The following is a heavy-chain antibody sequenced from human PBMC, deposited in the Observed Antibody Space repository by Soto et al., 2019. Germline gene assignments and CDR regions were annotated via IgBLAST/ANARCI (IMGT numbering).Heavy chain of an antibody. J-gene: IGHJ4*02. V-gene: IGHV1-69*01. Sequence: QVQLVQSGAEVKKPGSSVKVSCKASGGTFSSYAISWVRQAPGQGLEWMGGIIPIFGTANYAQKFQGRVTITANESTSTAYMELSSLRSEDTAVYYCARAPGGGTTVGGYYFDYWGQGTLVTVSS. CDR2: IIPIFGTA. D-gene: IGHD3-16*01. CDR3: ARAPGGGTTVGGYYFDY. CDR1: GGTFSSYA.